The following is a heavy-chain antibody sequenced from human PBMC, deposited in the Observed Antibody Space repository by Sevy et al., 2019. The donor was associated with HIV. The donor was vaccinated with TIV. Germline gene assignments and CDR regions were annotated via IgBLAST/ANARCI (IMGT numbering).Heavy chain of an antibody. CDR2: INSDGSST. CDR3: ARGNGVYAYYYYYGMDV. Sequence: GGSLRLSCAASGFTFSSYWMHWVRQAPGKGLVWVSRINSDGSSTSYADSVKGRFTISRDNAKNTLYLQMNSLRAEDTAVYYCARGNGVYAYYYYYGMDVWGQGTTVTVSS. V-gene: IGHV3-74*01. CDR1: GFTFSSYW. D-gene: IGHD2-8*01. J-gene: IGHJ6*02.